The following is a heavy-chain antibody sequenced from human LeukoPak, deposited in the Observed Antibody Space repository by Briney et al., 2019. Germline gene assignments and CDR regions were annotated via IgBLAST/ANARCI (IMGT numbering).Heavy chain of an antibody. Sequence: SETLSLTCTVSGGSISNYYWSWIRQPPGKGLEWIGYIYYSGSTKYNPSLKSRVTISVDTSKNQFSLKLSSVTAADTAVYYCASLPWWKRYNYYYYMDVWGKGTTVTVSS. CDR3: ASLPWWKRYNYYYYMDV. J-gene: IGHJ6*03. CDR1: GGSISNYY. V-gene: IGHV4-59*12. D-gene: IGHD2-15*01. CDR2: IYYSGST.